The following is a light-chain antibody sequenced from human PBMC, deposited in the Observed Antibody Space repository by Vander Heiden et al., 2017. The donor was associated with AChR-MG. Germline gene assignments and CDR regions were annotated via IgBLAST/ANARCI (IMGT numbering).Light chain of an antibody. J-gene: IGKJ3*01. Sequence: DIVMTQSPLSLPVTPGEPASISCRSSQSLLYSNGYNYLDWYLQKPGQSPQLLIYLGSKLAYGVPDRFSGSGSGTDFTLKISRVEAEDVGIYYCRQDVQAFTFGHATKVDVK. CDR3: RQDVQAFT. V-gene: IGKV2-28*01. CDR1: QSLLYSNGYNY. CDR2: LGS.